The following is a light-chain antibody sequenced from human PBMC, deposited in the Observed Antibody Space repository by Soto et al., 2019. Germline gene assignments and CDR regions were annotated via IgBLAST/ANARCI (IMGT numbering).Light chain of an antibody. Sequence: EIVLTQSPGTLSLSPGERATLSCRASQSVSSSSLAWYHRKRGQAPRLLIYGASSRATGIPDRFSGGGSGTDFTLTISRLEPEDFAVYYCQVSGRSALYTFGQGTRLEIK. J-gene: IGKJ2*01. CDR2: GAS. CDR1: QSVSSSS. CDR3: QVSGRSALYT. V-gene: IGKV3-20*01.